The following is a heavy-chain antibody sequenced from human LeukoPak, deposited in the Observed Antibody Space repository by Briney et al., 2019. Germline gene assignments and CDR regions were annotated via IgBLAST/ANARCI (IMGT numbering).Heavy chain of an antibody. CDR1: GFTFSSYG. J-gene: IGHJ2*01. CDR2: IRYDGSNK. V-gene: IGHV3-30*02. D-gene: IGHD6-13*01. CDR3: ARVSAAGGGFLDL. Sequence: GGSLRLSCAASGFTFSSYGTHWVHQAPGKGLEWVAFIRYDGSNKYYADSVRVRFIISRDNSKNKLYLQMNSMRVEDTDVYYCARVSAAGGGFLDLWGRGTLVLVSA.